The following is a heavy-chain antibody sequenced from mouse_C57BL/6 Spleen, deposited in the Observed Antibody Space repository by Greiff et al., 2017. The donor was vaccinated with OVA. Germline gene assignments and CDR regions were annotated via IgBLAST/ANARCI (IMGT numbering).Heavy chain of an antibody. V-gene: IGHV5-6*02. CDR3: ARLGNYVEGMDY. D-gene: IGHD2-1*01. J-gene: IGHJ4*01. CDR2: ISSGGSYT. Sequence: EVMLVESGGDLVKPGGSLKLSCAASGFTFSSYGMSWVRQTPDKRLEWVATISSGGSYTYYPDSVKGRFTISRDNAKNTLYLQMSSLKSEDTAMYYCARLGNYVEGMDYWGQGTSVTVSS. CDR1: GFTFSSYG.